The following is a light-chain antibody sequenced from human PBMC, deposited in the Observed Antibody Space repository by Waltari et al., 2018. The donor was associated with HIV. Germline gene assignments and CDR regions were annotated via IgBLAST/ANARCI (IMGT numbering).Light chain of an antibody. J-gene: IGLJ2*01. Sequence: QSALTQPASVSGYPGQSITISCSGTSSDISTYNFVSCYQKHPDKAPKLLIYDVDTRPPGVPMRFSGSKSGDTASLTISAIQADDEADYFCSSYTTTNTVVFGGGTKVSVL. CDR1: SSDISTYNF. CDR2: DVD. CDR3: SSYTTTNTVV. V-gene: IGLV2-14*03.